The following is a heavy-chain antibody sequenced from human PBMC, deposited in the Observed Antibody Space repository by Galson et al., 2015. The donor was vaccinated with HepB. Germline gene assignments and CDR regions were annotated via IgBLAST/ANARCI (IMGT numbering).Heavy chain of an antibody. J-gene: IGHJ1*01. V-gene: IGHV1-2*02. Sequence: SVKVSCKASGYTFTGYYMHWVRQAPGQGLEWMGWINPNSGGTNYAQKFQGRVTVTRDTSFSTAYMELSRLRSDDTAVYYCARGFYNTWYEGDLQHWGQGTLVTVSS. CDR3: ARGFYNTWYEGDLQH. CDR1: GYTFTGYY. CDR2: INPNSGGT. D-gene: IGHD6-13*01.